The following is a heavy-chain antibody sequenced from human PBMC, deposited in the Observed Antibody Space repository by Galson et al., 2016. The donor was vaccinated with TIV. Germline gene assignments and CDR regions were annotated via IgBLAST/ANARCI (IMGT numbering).Heavy chain of an antibody. Sequence: SLRLSCAASGFIVSRNYMSWVRQAPGKGLEWVSLIYSGGATYYADSVRGRFTISRDNSKNTLYLQMNSLRAEDTAVYYCARVSVAGDYRGGDDAFDIWGLGTMVSVSS. D-gene: IGHD4-17*01. J-gene: IGHJ3*02. CDR3: ARVSVAGDYRGGDDAFDI. V-gene: IGHV3-53*01. CDR1: GFIVSRNY. CDR2: IYSGGAT.